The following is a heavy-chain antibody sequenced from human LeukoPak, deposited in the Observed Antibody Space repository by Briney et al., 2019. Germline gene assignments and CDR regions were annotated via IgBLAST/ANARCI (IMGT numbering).Heavy chain of an antibody. Sequence: GGSLRLSCAASGFTFSTFWMSWVRQAPGKGLEWVAHINQDGSEKYYADSVKGRFTVSRDNAKNSLYLQMNNLRAEDTAVYYCATDRGAKYWGQGTLVTVSS. CDR2: INQDGSEK. CDR3: ATDRGAKY. CDR1: GFTFSTFW. V-gene: IGHV3-7*01. D-gene: IGHD3-16*01. J-gene: IGHJ4*02.